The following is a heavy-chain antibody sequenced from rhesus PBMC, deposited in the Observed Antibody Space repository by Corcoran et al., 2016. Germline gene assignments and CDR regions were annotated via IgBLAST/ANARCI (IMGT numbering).Heavy chain of an antibody. V-gene: IGHV3-28*01. CDR1: GFDFSRYW. CDR3: ARRSYGSSYDWYFDV. Sequence: EVKLLQSGGGLVQPGGSLKLSWAASGFDFSRYWMSWVRRAPGKGIEWIGEINPDSSTINYAPALKDKFIISRDNAKNTLHLQMSKVRSEDTALYYCARRSYGSSYDWYFDVWGTGTTVTVSS. D-gene: IGHD4-29*01. CDR2: INPDSSTI. J-gene: IGHJ2*01.